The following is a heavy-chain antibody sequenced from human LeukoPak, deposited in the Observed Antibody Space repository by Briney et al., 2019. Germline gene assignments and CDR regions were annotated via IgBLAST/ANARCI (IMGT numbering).Heavy chain of an antibody. V-gene: IGHV4-4*07. CDR2: IYISGST. CDR3: ARAPGYCSGGSCYTRGPFDY. CDR1: GGSISSYY. Sequence: PSETLSLTCTVSGGSISSYYWSWIRQPAGKGLEWIGRIYISGSTNYNPSPKSRVTMSVDTSKNQFSLKLSSWTAADTAVYYCARAPGYCSGGSCYTRGPFDYWGQGTLVTVSS. J-gene: IGHJ4*02. D-gene: IGHD2-15*01.